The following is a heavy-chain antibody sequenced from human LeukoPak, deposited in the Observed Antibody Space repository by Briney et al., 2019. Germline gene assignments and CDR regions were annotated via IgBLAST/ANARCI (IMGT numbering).Heavy chain of an antibody. CDR3: AGFSYNWNSEGFDY. CDR1: GGSISSSSYY. J-gene: IGHJ4*02. Sequence: SETLSLTCTVSGGSISSSSYYWGWIRQPPGKGLEWIGSIYYSGSTYYNPSLKSRVTISVDTSKNQFSLKLSSVTAADTAVYYCAGFSYNWNSEGFDYWGQGTLVTVSS. V-gene: IGHV4-39*01. CDR2: IYYSGST. D-gene: IGHD1-7*01.